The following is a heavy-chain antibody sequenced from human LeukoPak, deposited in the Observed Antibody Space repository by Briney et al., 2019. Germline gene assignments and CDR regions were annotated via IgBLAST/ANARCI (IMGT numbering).Heavy chain of an antibody. V-gene: IGHV3-74*01. D-gene: IGHD5-18*01. CDR1: GFTFGTYW. CDR2: INSDGGTT. CDR3: AKRIQSAMATGY. Sequence: GGSLRLSCGASGFTFGTYWMHWVRQAPGKGLVWVSGINSDGGTTTYADSVKGRFTISRDNAKNTLYLQMNSLRAEDTAVYYCAKRIQSAMATGYWGQGTLVTVSS. J-gene: IGHJ4*02.